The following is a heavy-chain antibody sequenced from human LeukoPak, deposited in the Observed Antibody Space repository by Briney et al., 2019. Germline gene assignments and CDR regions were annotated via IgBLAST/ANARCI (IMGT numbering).Heavy chain of an antibody. D-gene: IGHD3-10*01. CDR2: IYYSGST. CDR1: GGSISSSSYY. V-gene: IGHV4-39*07. CDR3: AKLRGVRGAIVDY. J-gene: IGHJ4*02. Sequence: PSETLSLTCTVSGGSISSSSYYWGWIRQPPGKGLEWIGSIYYSGSTYYNPSLKSRVTISVDTSKNQFSLKLSSVTAADTAVYYCAKLRGVRGAIVDYWGQGTLVTVSS.